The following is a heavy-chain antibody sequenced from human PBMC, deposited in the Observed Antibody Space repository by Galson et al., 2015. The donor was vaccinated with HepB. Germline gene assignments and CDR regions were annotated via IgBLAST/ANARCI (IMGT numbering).Heavy chain of an antibody. J-gene: IGHJ6*02. D-gene: IGHD6-6*01. Sequence: SLRLSCAASGFTFSSYAMHWVRQAPGKGLEWVAVISYDGSNKYYADSVKGRFTISRDNSKNSLYLQMNSLRAEDTAVYYCARGFRIAARPGANYYYYYGMDVWGQGTTVTVSS. V-gene: IGHV3-30*04. CDR3: ARGFRIAARPGANYYYYYGMDV. CDR1: GFTFSSYA. CDR2: ISYDGSNK.